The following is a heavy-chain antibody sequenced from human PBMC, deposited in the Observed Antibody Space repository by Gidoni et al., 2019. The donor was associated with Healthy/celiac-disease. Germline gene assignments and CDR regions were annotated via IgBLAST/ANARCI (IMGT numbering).Heavy chain of an antibody. Sequence: QVQLVQSGAEVKKSGSSVKVYCKASGGTFSSYAISWVRQAPGQGLEWMGGIIPIFGTANYAQKFQGRVTITADESTCTAYMELSSLRSEDTAVYYCARADYSNQEGYYYYYGMDVWGQGTTVTVSS. CDR1: GGTFSSYA. J-gene: IGHJ6*02. V-gene: IGHV1-69*01. CDR3: ARADYSNQEGYYYYYGMDV. D-gene: IGHD4-4*01. CDR2: IIPIFGTA.